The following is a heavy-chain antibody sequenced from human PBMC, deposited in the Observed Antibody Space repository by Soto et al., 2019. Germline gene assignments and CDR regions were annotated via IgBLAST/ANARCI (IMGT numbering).Heavy chain of an antibody. V-gene: IGHV3-48*02. J-gene: IGHJ4*02. CDR2: ISSSSSTI. Sequence: GGSLRLSCAASGFTFSSYSMNWVRQAPGKGLEWVSYISSSSSTIYYADSVKGRFTISRDNAKNSLYLQMNSLRDEDTAVYYCARECFRDFCDDSSGLVFDYWGQGTLVTVSS. CDR1: GFTFSSYS. D-gene: IGHD3-22*01. CDR3: ARECFRDFCDDSSGLVFDY.